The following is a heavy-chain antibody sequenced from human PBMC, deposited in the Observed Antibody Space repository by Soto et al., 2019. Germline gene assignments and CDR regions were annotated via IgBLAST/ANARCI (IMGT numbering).Heavy chain of an antibody. CDR3: AKESIQLVVSYFDY. J-gene: IGHJ4*02. CDR2: IYYSGST. Sequence: SETLSLTCTVSGGSISSSSYYWGWIRQPPGKGLEWIGSIYYSGSTYYNPSLKSRVTISVDTSKNQFSLKLSSVTAADTAVYYCAKESIQLVVSYFDYWGQGTLVTVSS. V-gene: IGHV4-39*02. D-gene: IGHD6-6*01. CDR1: GGSISSSSYY.